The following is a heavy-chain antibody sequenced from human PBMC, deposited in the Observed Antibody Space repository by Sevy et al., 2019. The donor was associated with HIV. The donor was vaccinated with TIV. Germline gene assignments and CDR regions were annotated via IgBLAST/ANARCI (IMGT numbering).Heavy chain of an antibody. J-gene: IGHJ6*03. V-gene: IGHV4-59*08. CDR3: ARHGQLTAYYYNYYMDV. CDR1: GGSISSYY. CDR2: IYYSRST. D-gene: IGHD6-6*01. Sequence: SETLSLTCTVSGGSISSYYWSWIRQPPGKGLEWIGYIYYSRSTNYNPSLKSRVTISVDTSKNQFSLKLSSVTAADTAVYYCARHGQLTAYYYNYYMDVWGKGTTVTVSS.